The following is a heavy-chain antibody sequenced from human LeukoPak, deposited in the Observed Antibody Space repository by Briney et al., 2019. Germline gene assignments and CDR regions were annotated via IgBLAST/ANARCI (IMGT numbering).Heavy chain of an antibody. CDR2: IWYDGSNK. D-gene: IGHD3-22*01. CDR3: AREESEDSSPGRYYYYGMDV. J-gene: IGHJ6*02. V-gene: IGHV3-33*08. CDR1: GFTFSSYG. Sequence: GGSLRLSCAASGFTFSSYGMHWVRQAPGRGLEWVAVIWYDGSNKYYADSVKGRFTISRDNSKNTLYLQMNSLRAEDTAVYYCAREESEDSSPGRYYYYGMDVWGQGTTVTASS.